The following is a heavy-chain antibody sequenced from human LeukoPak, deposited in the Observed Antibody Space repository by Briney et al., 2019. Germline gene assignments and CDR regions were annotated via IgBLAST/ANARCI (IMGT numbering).Heavy chain of an antibody. CDR2: IGGSGDNT. CDR3: AKHSSDWFFFDY. CDR1: GFTFSSYA. Sequence: PGGSLRHSCAASGFTFSSYAMSWVRQAPGKGLEWVSSIGGSGDNTYYADSVKGRFTISKDNSKNTLYLQMNSLRAEDTAVYYCAKHSSDWFFFDYWGQGTLVTVSS. J-gene: IGHJ4*02. V-gene: IGHV3-23*01. D-gene: IGHD3-9*01.